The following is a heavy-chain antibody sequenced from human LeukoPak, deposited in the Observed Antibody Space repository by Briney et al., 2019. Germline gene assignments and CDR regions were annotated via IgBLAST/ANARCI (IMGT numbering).Heavy chain of an antibody. CDR2: VYDNGNT. CDR1: GGSITGHY. D-gene: IGHD2-21*02. Sequence: SETLSLTCTVSGGSITGHYWTWIRQSPGKGLEWIGFVYDNGNTNYNSSLQSRVTMSVDTSTNQLSLRMTSVTAADTAIYYCARVFRGVVTSNWFDPWGQGTLVTVSS. CDR3: ARVFRGVVTSNWFDP. V-gene: IGHV4-59*11. J-gene: IGHJ5*02.